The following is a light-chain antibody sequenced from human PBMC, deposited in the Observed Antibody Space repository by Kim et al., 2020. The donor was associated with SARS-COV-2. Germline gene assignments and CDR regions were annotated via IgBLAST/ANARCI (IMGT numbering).Light chain of an antibody. J-gene: IGLJ3*02. CDR2: RYS. CDR3: QSYDSGLRGWV. Sequence: VLTQPPTVSGAPGERVTISCTGSSSNTGVGYDVHWYQQFPGTAPRLLIFRYSYRPSGVPYRFSGFKSGTSASLVITGLQAEDEADYYCQSYDSGLRGWVFGGGTQLTVL. V-gene: IGLV1-40*01. CDR1: SSNTGVGYD.